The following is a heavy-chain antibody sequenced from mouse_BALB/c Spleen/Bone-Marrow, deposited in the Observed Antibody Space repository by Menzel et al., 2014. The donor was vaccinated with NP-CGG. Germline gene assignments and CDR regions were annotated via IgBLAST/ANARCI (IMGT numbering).Heavy chain of an antibody. V-gene: IGHV1-14*01. CDR2: INSYNDGT. CDR1: GYTFTSYV. CDR3: ARSGRYDGFAY. Sequence: VQLKQSGPELVKPGASVKMSCKASGYTFTSYVMHWVMQKPGQGLEWIGYINSYNDGTKYNEKFKGKATLTSDKSSSTAYMELSSLTSEDSAVYYCARSGRYDGFAYWGQGTLVTVSA. J-gene: IGHJ3*01. D-gene: IGHD2-14*01.